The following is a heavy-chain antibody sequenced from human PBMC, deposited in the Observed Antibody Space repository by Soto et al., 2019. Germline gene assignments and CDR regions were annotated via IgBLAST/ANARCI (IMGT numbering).Heavy chain of an antibody. Sequence: QVQLVESGGGVVQPGRSLRLSCAASGFTFSSYAMHWVRQAPGKGLEWVAVISYDGSNKYYADSVKGRFTISRDNSKNTLYLQMNSLRAEDTAVYYFARDRIYSSSLYDYWGQGTLVTVSS. D-gene: IGHD6-13*01. CDR3: ARDRIYSSSLYDY. J-gene: IGHJ4*02. CDR2: ISYDGSNK. CDR1: GFTFSSYA. V-gene: IGHV3-30-3*01.